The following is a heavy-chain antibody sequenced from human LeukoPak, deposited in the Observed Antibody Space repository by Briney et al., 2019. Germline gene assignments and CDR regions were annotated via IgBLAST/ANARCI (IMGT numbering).Heavy chain of an antibody. CDR3: ARRPYYYMDV. CDR1: GFSFSTSS. J-gene: IGHJ6*03. CDR2: IRGSSTTI. V-gene: IGHV3-48*01. Sequence: PGGSLRLSCAASGFSFSTSSMSWVRQTPGKGLEWISYIRGSSTTIYYADSVKGRFTISRDNARNSLYLQMNDLRAEDTGVYFCARRPYYYMDVWGKGTTVTVSS.